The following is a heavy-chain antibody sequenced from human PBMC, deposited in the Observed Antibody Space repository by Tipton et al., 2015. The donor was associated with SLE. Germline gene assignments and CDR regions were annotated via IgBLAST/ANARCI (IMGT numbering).Heavy chain of an antibody. CDR1: GYTFISYD. V-gene: IGHV1-8*01. D-gene: IGHD7-27*01. CDR2: MNPDTDQT. J-gene: IGHJ4*02. Sequence: LVQSGAEMKKPGASVKVSCKASGYTFISYDINWVRQAPGQGLEWMGWMNPDTDQTGYAQKFQGRVTMTRDSSISTAYMELSSLRSDDTAVYYCARSGDLDFWGQGTLVTVSS. CDR3: ARSGDLDF.